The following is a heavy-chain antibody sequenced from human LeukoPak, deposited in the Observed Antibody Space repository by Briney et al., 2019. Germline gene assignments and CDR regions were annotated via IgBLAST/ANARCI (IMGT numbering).Heavy chain of an antibody. CDR3: ARVRQPGRYFDY. CDR2: IYSGGST. J-gene: IGHJ4*02. CDR1: GFSVSSNY. D-gene: IGHD6-13*01. Sequence: GGSLRLSCAASGFSVSSNYMSWVRQAPGKGLEWVSIIYSGGSTYYADSVKGRFTISRDNSKNTLYLQMNSLRAEDTAVYYCARVRQPGRYFDYWGQGTLVTVSS. V-gene: IGHV3-66*01.